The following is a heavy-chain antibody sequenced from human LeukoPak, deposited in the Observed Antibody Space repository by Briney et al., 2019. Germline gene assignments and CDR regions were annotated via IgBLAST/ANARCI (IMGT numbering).Heavy chain of an antibody. CDR3: ARLGISSFD. J-gene: IGHJ4*02. Sequence: GASVKVSCKTSGYTFRNYYIYWVRQAPGQGLEWMGWINPDSGGTNYAQKFQGRVTMTRDTSISTAYMELSRLRSDDTAVYYCARLGISSFDWGQGTLVTVSS. CDR1: GYTFRNYY. D-gene: IGHD6-6*01. V-gene: IGHV1-2*02. CDR2: INPDSGGT.